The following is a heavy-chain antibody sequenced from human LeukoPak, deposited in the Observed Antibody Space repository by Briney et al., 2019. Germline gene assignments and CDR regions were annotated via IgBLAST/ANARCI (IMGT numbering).Heavy chain of an antibody. Sequence: SETLSLTCTVSGGSISSCYWSWIRQPPGKGVGWIGYIYYSATTNYNPSLKGRVTISVDTSKSQFSLKLSSVTAADTAVYYCARGSYQLSLDYWGQGTLVTVSS. D-gene: IGHD2-2*01. CDR2: IYYSATT. J-gene: IGHJ4*02. CDR3: ARGSYQLSLDY. CDR1: GGSISSCY. V-gene: IGHV4-59*13.